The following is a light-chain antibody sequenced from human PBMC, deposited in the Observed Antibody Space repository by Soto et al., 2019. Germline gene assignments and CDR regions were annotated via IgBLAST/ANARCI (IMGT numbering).Light chain of an antibody. CDR2: XGX. CDR1: SSDVGSYNL. CDR3: CSYAGSSTWV. Sequence: QSVLTQPASVSGSPGQSITISCTGTSSDVGSYNLVSWYQQHPGKAPKLMIXXGXXXPSGVSNRFSGSKSGNTASLTISGXXXXXXXXXYCCSYAGSSTWVFGTGTKLTVL. V-gene: IGLV2-23*01. J-gene: IGLJ1*01.